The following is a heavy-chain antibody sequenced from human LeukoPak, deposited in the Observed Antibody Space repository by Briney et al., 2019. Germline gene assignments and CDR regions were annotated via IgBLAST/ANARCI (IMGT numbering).Heavy chain of an antibody. J-gene: IGHJ6*02. CDR3: AREGSGSSYTRYYYYYGMDV. CDR2: SSAYNGNT. Sequence: RASVKVSCKASGYTFTSYGISWVRQAPGQGLEWMGWSSAYNGNTNYAQKLQGRVTMTTDTSTSTAYMELRSLRSDDTAVYYCAREGSGSSYTRYYYYYGMDVWGQGTTVTVSS. D-gene: IGHD3-10*01. CDR1: GYTFTSYG. V-gene: IGHV1-18*01.